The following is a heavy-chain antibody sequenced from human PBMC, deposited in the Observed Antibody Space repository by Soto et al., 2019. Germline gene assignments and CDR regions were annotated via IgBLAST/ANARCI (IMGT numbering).Heavy chain of an antibody. V-gene: IGHV3-21*01. CDR2: ISSSSSYI. CDR1: GFTFSSYS. CDR3: ARVHLYGSGSDAFDI. J-gene: IGHJ3*02. D-gene: IGHD3-10*01. Sequence: EVQLVESGGGLVKPGGSLRLSCAASGFTFSSYSMNWVRQAPGKGLEWVSSISSSSSYIYYADSVKGRFTISRDNAKNSLYLQMNSLRAEDTAVYYCARVHLYGSGSDAFDIWGQGTMVTVSS.